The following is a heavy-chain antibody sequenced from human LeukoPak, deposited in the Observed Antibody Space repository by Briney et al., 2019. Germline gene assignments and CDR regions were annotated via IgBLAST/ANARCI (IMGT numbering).Heavy chain of an antibody. D-gene: IGHD3-3*01. CDR3: ARHKQPYSTIFGCFDH. J-gene: IGHJ4*02. V-gene: IGHV4-59*08. CDR1: GGSFSGYY. CDR2: IDYSGIT. Sequence: SETLSLTCAVYGGSFSGYYWSWIRQPPGKGLEWIGYIDYSGITNYNPSLKSRVTVSVDMSKNQFSLRLTSVTAADTAVYYCARHKQPYSTIFGCFDHWGQGTLVTVSS.